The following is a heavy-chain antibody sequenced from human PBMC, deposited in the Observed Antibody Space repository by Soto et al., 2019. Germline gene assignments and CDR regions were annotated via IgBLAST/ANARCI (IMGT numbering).Heavy chain of an antibody. Sequence: GGSLRLSCAASGFTFSSYAMSWVRQAPGKGLEWVSAISGSGGSTYYADSVKGRFTISRDNSKNTLYLQMNSLRAEDTAVYYCVKALTYYDILTGYLPHYNFDYWAQGTLVTVSS. J-gene: IGHJ4*02. CDR2: ISGSGGST. D-gene: IGHD3-9*01. V-gene: IGHV3-23*01. CDR3: VKALTYYDILTGYLPHYNFDY. CDR1: GFTFSSYA.